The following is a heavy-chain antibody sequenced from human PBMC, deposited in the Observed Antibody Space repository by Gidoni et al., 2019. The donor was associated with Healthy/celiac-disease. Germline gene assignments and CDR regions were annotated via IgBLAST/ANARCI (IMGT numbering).Heavy chain of an antibody. Sequence: ELQLVESGGGLVQPGGSLRPSFAASGFPFSSYSMNWVRQAPGKGLEWVSYISSSSSTIYYADSVKGRFTISRDNAKNSLYLQMNSLRAEDTAVYYCARGQRYFDWLFDYWGQGTLVTVSS. CDR2: ISSSSSTI. V-gene: IGHV3-48*01. CDR3: ARGQRYFDWLFDY. D-gene: IGHD3-9*01. CDR1: GFPFSSYS. J-gene: IGHJ4*02.